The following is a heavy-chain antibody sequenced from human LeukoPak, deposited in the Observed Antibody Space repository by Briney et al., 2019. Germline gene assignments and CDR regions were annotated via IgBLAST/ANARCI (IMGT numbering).Heavy chain of an antibody. Sequence: PGGSLRLSCAASGFIFSNYWMSWVRQAPGKGLEWVANIKQDGSEKYYVDSVKGRFTISRDNAKNSLYLQMNSLRAEDTAVYYCARRGVGYWGQGTLVTVSS. CDR1: GFIFSNYW. CDR3: ARRGVGY. V-gene: IGHV3-7*03. CDR2: IKQDGSEK. J-gene: IGHJ4*02. D-gene: IGHD1-26*01.